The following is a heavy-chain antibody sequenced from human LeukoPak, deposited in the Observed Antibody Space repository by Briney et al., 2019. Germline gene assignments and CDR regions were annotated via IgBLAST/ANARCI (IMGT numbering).Heavy chain of an antibody. Sequence: SFTSYWIGWVRQMPGKGLEWIGSIYYSGSTYYNPSLKSRVTISVDTSKNQFSLKLSSVTAADTAVYYCARGRLRYYYGSGSYYNPPYYYYGMDVWGQGTTVTVSS. CDR3: ARGRLRYYYGSGSYYNPPYYYYGMDV. D-gene: IGHD3-10*01. CDR1: SFTSYW. CDR2: IYYSGST. V-gene: IGHV4-39*01. J-gene: IGHJ6*02.